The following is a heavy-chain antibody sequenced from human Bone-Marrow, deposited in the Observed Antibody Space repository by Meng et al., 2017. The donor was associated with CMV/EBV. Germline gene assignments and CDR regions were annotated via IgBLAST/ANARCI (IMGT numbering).Heavy chain of an antibody. CDR1: GFTFSSFT. J-gene: IGHJ3*02. Sequence: GGSLRLSCAVSGFTFSSFTMNWVRQAPGRGLEWVSSISGTSSYIYYADSVKGRFTISRDNAKNSLYLQMNSLRAEDTAVYYCARYSLPPAFAMWGPGTMVTGSS. CDR2: ISGTSSYI. CDR3: ARYSLPPAFAM. V-gene: IGHV3-21*01. D-gene: IGHD4-11*01.